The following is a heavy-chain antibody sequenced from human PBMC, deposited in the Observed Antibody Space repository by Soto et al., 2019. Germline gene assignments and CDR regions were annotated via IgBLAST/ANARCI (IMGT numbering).Heavy chain of an antibody. Sequence: QVQLVQSGAEVKKPGSSVKVSCKASGGTFSSYAISWVRQAPGQGLEWMGGIIPISETTNYAQKFQGRVTITADESKSTAYMELSSLRSEDTAVYYCXRSXGSXXXXXXYYYXXXXMDVWGQGTTVTVSS. V-gene: IGHV1-69*01. CDR1: GGTFSSYA. CDR2: IIPISETT. J-gene: IGHJ6*02. D-gene: IGHD2-2*01. CDR3: XRSXGSXXXXXXYYYXXXXMDV.